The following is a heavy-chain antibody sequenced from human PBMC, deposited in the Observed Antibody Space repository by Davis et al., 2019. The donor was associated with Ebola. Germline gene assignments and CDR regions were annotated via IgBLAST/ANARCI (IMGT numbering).Heavy chain of an antibody. CDR1: GGSISSHY. J-gene: IGHJ4*02. CDR3: ARVGGDGSSHLEGLDS. V-gene: IGHV4-59*11. CDR2: INYSGRT. D-gene: IGHD3-16*01. Sequence: MPSETLSLTCTVSGGSISSHYWSWVRQPPGKGLEWIADINYSGRTNYNPSLASRVTISIATFRNQFSLNLRSVTAADTAVYYCARVGGDGSSHLEGLDSWGQGTLVTVSS.